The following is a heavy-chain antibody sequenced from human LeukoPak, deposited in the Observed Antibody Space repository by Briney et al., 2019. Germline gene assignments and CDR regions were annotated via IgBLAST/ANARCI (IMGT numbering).Heavy chain of an antibody. D-gene: IGHD3-22*01. CDR1: GFTLRNYA. J-gene: IGHJ4*02. CDR2: ISGHGEST. Sequence: GGSLRLSCAASGFTLRNYAMSWVRRAPGKGLEWGSAISGHGESTYNADSVKGRFTISRDNPKNTVYLKMNSLRVEDTAVYYCAKLRDYFDSSGNFDYWGQGTLVTVSS. CDR3: AKLRDYFDSSGNFDY. V-gene: IGHV3-23*01.